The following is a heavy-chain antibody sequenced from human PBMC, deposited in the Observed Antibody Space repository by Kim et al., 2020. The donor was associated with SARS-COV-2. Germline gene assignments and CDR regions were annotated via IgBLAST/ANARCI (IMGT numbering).Heavy chain of an antibody. Sequence: GGSLRLSCAASGFTFSSYAMSWVRQAPGKGLEWVSAISGSGGSTYYADSVKGRFTISRDNSKNTLYLQMNSLRAEDTAVYYCAKRWDYDFWSGTNWFDPWGQGTLVTVSS. CDR1: GFTFSSYA. CDR2: ISGSGGST. J-gene: IGHJ5*02. D-gene: IGHD3-3*01. CDR3: AKRWDYDFWSGTNWFDP. V-gene: IGHV3-23*01.